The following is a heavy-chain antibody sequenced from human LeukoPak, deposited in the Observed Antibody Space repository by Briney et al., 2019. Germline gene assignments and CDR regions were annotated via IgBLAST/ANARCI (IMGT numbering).Heavy chain of an antibody. D-gene: IGHD3-10*01. Sequence: GGTLRLSCAASGFTFSSYAMSWVRQAPGKGLEWVSAISGSGGSTYYADSVKGRFTISRDNSKNTLYLQMNSLRAEDTAVYYCAKGREYYGSGDDYWGQGTLVTVSS. CDR1: GFTFSSYA. V-gene: IGHV3-23*01. J-gene: IGHJ4*02. CDR3: AKGREYYGSGDDY. CDR2: ISGSGGST.